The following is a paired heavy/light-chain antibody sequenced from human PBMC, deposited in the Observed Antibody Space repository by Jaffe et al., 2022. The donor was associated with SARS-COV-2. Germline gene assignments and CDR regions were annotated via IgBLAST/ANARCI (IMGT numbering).Heavy chain of an antibody. Sequence: QVQLVESGGGAVQPGRSLRLSCAASGFTVSNYAMHWVRQAPGKGLEWVALISYDKSDKYYADSVKGRFTISRDNSKNTLYLEMNSLRPEDTAIYYCSRGRVDTTLGEVRGSLRHHYYYMDVWGKGTPVTVSS. V-gene: IGHV3-30*04. CDR1: GFTVSNYA. J-gene: IGHJ6*03. CDR2: ISYDKSDK. D-gene: IGHD5-18*01. CDR3: SRGRVDTTLGEVRGSLRHHYYYMDV.
Light chain of an antibody. CDR3: MQFVQTPPT. Sequence: DIVMTQSPLSLPVAPGEPASISCRSSQSLQPGSGYNYLDWYLQKPGQSPQLLIYLGSNRASGVPDRFSGSGSGTDFTLKISRVEAEDVGIYYCMQFVQTPPTFGQGTKLEIK. CDR1: QSLQPGSGYNY. J-gene: IGKJ2*01. V-gene: IGKV2-28*01. CDR2: LGS.